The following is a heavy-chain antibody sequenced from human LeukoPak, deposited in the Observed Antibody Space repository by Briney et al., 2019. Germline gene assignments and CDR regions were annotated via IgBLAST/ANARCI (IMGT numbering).Heavy chain of an antibody. Sequence: PGGSLRLSCAASGFTFSSYGMSWVRQAPGEGLEWVSAMSGSGGSAHYADSVKGRFTISRDNSKNTLYLKLNSLRAEDTAVYYCAKGAPYGSSLSNWFDPWGQGTLVTVSS. CDR1: GFTFSSYG. D-gene: IGHD6-6*01. J-gene: IGHJ5*02. V-gene: IGHV3-23*01. CDR3: AKGAPYGSSLSNWFDP. CDR2: MSGSGGSA.